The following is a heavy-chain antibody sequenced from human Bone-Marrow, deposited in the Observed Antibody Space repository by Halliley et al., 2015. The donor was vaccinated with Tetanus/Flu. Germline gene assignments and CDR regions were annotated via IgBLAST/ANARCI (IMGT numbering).Heavy chain of an antibody. Sequence: SLRLSCAASGFSFRSYWLTWVRQAPGKGLEWVANINEPGSDKYYVDSLKGRFTISRDNAKNSLYLQMNSLRADDTALYYCARGDNEAPANYWGQGTLVTVSS. CDR2: INEPGSDK. J-gene: IGHJ4*02. CDR1: GFSFRSYW. CDR3: ARGDNEAPANY. D-gene: IGHD2-2*01. V-gene: IGHV3-7*03.